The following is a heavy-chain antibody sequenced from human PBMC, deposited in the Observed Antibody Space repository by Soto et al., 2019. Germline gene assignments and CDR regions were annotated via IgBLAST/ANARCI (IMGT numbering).Heavy chain of an antibody. D-gene: IGHD5-12*01. V-gene: IGHV5-51*01. CDR2: IHPSDFDT. CDR3: AIHSTGYEDS. J-gene: IGHJ5*02. CDR1: GYSFTSYW. Sequence: PGESLKISFKGSGYSFTSYWIGWVRQMPGKGLEWMGIIHPSDFDTRYSPSFQGQVTISADKSISTAYLQWSSLRASDTAMYYCAIHSTGYEDSWGQGTLVTVSS.